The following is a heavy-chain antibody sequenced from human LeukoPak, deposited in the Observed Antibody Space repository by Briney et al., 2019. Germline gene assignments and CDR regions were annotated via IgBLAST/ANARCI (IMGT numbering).Heavy chain of an antibody. CDR3: AGGGGDHWGAFDI. D-gene: IGHD2-21*02. V-gene: IGHV4-59*01. Sequence: SETLSLTCTVSGGSISSYYWSWIRQPPGKGLEWIGYIYYSGNTNYNPSLKSRVTISVDTSKNQFSLKLSSVTAADTAVYYCAGGGGDHWGAFDIWGQGTMVTVSS. CDR2: IYYSGNT. CDR1: GGSISSYY. J-gene: IGHJ3*02.